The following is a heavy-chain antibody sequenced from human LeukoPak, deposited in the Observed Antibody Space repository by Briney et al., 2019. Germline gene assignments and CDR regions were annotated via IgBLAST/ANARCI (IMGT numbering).Heavy chain of an antibody. CDR1: GGSISSYY. D-gene: IGHD3-9*01. CDR2: IYYSGST. V-gene: IGHV4-59*08. J-gene: IGHJ4*02. Sequence: SETLSLTCTVSGGSISSYYWSWIRQPPGKGLEWIGYIYYSGSTNYNPSLKSRVTISVDTSKNQFSLKLSSVTAADTAVYYCARRDYDILTGYYKDYWGQGTLVTISS. CDR3: ARRDYDILTGYYKDY.